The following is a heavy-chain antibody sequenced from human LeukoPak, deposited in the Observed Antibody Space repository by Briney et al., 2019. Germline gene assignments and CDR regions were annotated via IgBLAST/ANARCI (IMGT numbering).Heavy chain of an antibody. Sequence: GGSLRLSCAASGFTFSRYWMSWVRQAPGKGLEWVANIKEDGSEKYSVDSVKGRFTISRDNTKNSLFLEVNSLRAEDTAVYYCATGWSHHDYWGQGTLVTVSS. CDR2: IKEDGSEK. CDR1: GFTFSRYW. CDR3: ATGWSHHDY. J-gene: IGHJ4*02. D-gene: IGHD3-3*01. V-gene: IGHV3-7*01.